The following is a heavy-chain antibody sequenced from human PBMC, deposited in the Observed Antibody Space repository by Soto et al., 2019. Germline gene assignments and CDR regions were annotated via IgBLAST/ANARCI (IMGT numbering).Heavy chain of an antibody. CDR1: GDSVSSNSAA. CDR2: TYYRSKWYN. D-gene: IGHD6-19*01. CDR3: ARDGRSSGWYMRMHKWFDP. V-gene: IGHV6-1*01. Sequence: SQTLSLTGAISGDSVSSNSAAWNWFRQSPSRGLEWLGRTYYRSKWYNDYAVSVKSRITITPDTSKNQFSLQLNSVTPEDTAVYYCARDGRSSGWYMRMHKWFDPWGQGTLVTVSS. J-gene: IGHJ5*02.